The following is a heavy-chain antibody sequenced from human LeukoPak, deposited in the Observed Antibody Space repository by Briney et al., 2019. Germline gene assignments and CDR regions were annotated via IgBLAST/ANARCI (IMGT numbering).Heavy chain of an antibody. J-gene: IGHJ6*02. CDR2: IIPIFGTA. V-gene: IGHV1-69*13. D-gene: IGHD2-15*01. CDR3: ASSYCSGGSCYDYYYGMDV. Sequence: SVKVSCKASGGTFSSYAISWVRQAPGQGLEWMGGIIPIFGTANYAQKFQGRVTITADESTSTAYMELSSLRSEDTAVYYCASSYCSGGSCYDYYYGMDVWGQGTTVTVSS. CDR1: GGTFSSYA.